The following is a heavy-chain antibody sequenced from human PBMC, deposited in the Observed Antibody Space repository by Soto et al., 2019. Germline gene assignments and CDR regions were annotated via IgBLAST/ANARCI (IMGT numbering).Heavy chain of an antibody. CDR3: ARQRRYYYDSSGYNYGAFDI. CDR1: GGSISSYY. V-gene: IGHV4-59*08. CDR2: IYYSGST. J-gene: IGHJ3*02. Sequence: SETLSLTCTVSGGSISSYYWSWIRQPPGKGLEWIGYIYYSGSTNYNPSLKSRVTISVDTSKNQFSLKLSSVTAADTAVYYCARQRRYYYDSSGYNYGAFDIWGQGTMVTVSS. D-gene: IGHD3-22*01.